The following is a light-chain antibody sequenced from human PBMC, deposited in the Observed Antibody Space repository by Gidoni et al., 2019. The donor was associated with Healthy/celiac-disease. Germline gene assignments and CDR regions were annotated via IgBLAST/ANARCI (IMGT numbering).Light chain of an antibody. CDR3: QAWDSSTYV. CDR2: QDS. V-gene: IGLV3-1*01. J-gene: IGLJ1*01. Sequence: SYELTQPPSVSVSPGQTASITCSGAKLGYKYACWYQQKPGQSPVLVIYQDSKRPSGIPERFSGSNSGNTATLTISGTQAMDEADYYCQAWDSSTYVFGTGTKVTVL. CDR1: KLGYKY.